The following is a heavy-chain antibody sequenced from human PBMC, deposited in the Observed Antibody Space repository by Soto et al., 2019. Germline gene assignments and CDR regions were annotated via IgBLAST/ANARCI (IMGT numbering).Heavy chain of an antibody. J-gene: IGHJ6*03. CDR1: AYIFNSYG. D-gene: IGHD6-13*01. Sequence: QVQLVQSGAEVKKPGASVKVSCKASAYIFNSYGISWVRQAPGQGLEWMGWISAYNGNTNYAQKFQGRVNTTTDTTTSTAYMELRRLRPADTAVYYRSREGGQETSSAWWSEDYNYYYRDVWGKGTTVIVSS. CDR2: ISAYNGNT. CDR3: SREGGQETSSAWWSEDYNYYYRDV. V-gene: IGHV1-18*01.